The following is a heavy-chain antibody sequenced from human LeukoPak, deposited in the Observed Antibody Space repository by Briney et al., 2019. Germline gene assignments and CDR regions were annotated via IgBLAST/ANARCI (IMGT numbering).Heavy chain of an antibody. CDR3: VRDGVGAPPFDY. Sequence: PGGSLRLSCAASGFTFSNHWMHWVRQTPGKGLVWVSRIKGDGSSISHADSVKGRFTTSRDNAKNTLDLQMNNLRVEDTAVYYCVRDGVGAPPFDYWGEGVLVTVSS. CDR2: IKGDGSSI. D-gene: IGHD1-26*01. CDR1: GFTFSNHW. V-gene: IGHV3-74*01. J-gene: IGHJ4*02.